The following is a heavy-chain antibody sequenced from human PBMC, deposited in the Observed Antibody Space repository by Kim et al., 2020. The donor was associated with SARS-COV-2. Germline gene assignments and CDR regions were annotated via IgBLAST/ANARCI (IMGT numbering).Heavy chain of an antibody. V-gene: IGHV3-74*01. CDR3: ARDNPAFYRLRVGMDV. Sequence: GGSLRLSCAASGFTFSSYWMHWVRQAPGKGLVWVSRINSDGSSTSYADSVKGRFTISRDNAKNTLYLQMNSLRAEDTAVYYCARDNPAFYRLRVGMDVWGQGTTVTVSS. D-gene: IGHD5-12*01. J-gene: IGHJ6*02. CDR1: GFTFSSYW. CDR2: INSDGSST.